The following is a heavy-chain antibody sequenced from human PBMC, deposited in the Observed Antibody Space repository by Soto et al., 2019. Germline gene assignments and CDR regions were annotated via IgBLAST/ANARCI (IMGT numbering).Heavy chain of an antibody. D-gene: IGHD6-13*01. Sequence: GGYLRPSRAASTFILPYFAMRWVRPAPGEGMGWVSVSSGSSGTTYHEESVKGRCAIAREDSTSTLYLQLIRLGVEDTSIDYCSTISSGGIAAALAFWGQGTLVTVSS. CDR3: STISSGGIAAALAF. V-gene: IGHV3-23*01. J-gene: IGHJ4*02. CDR1: TFILPYFA. CDR2: SSGSSGTT.